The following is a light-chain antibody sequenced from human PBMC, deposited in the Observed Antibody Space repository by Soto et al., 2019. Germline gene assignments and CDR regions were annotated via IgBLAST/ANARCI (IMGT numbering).Light chain of an antibody. CDR1: QSVSSY. V-gene: IGKV3-11*01. CDR2: DAS. Sequence: EIVLTQSPVTLSLSPGERATLSCRASQSVSSYLAWYQQKPGQAPRLLIYDASNRATGIPARFSGSGSGTDFTLTISSLEPEDFAIDYCQQRSNWPPTFGQGTKVEIK. CDR3: QQRSNWPPT. J-gene: IGKJ1*01.